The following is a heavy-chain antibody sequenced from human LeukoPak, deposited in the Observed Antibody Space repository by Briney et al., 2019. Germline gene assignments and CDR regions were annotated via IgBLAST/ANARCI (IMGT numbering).Heavy chain of an antibody. Sequence: GGSLRLSCAASGFTFSSYSMNWVRQAPGKGLEWVSSISSSSSYIYYADSVKGRFTISRDNAKNSLYLQMNSLRAEDTALYYCARGEWKLFDYWGQGTLVTVSS. CDR2: ISSSSSYI. CDR3: ARGEWKLFDY. CDR1: GFTFSSYS. D-gene: IGHD1-26*01. V-gene: IGHV3-21*04. J-gene: IGHJ4*02.